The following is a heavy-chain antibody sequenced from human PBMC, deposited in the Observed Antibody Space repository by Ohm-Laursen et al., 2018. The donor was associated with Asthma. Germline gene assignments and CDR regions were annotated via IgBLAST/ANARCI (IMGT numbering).Heavy chain of an antibody. CDR2: ISWNSGRI. Sequence: SLRLSCAASGFTFDDYSMHWVRQGPGKGLEWVSGISWNSGRIGYADSVKGRFTTSRDNAKNSLYLQMNSLRAQDTAVYYCAVRTASAGFDVWGQGTTVTVSS. CDR1: GFTFDDYS. J-gene: IGHJ6*02. V-gene: IGHV3-9*01. D-gene: IGHD6-13*01. CDR3: AVRTASAGFDV.